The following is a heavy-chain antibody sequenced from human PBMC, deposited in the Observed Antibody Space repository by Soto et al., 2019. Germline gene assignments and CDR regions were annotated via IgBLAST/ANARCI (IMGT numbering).Heavy chain of an antibody. CDR1: GFTFSSYA. CDR2: ISYDGSNK. V-gene: IGHV3-30-3*01. J-gene: IGHJ5*02. CDR3: ARSREQWLVRGNWFDP. Sequence: LRLSCSASGFTFSSYAMHWVRQAPGKGLEWVAVISYDGSNKYYADSVKGRFTISRDNSKNTLYLQMNSLRAEDTAVYYCARSREQWLVRGNWFDPWGQGTLVTAPQ. D-gene: IGHD6-19*01.